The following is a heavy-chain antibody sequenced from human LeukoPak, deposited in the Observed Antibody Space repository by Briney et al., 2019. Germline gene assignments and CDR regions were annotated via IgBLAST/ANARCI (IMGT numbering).Heavy chain of an antibody. D-gene: IGHD3-9*01. CDR2: ISGYNGNT. CDR1: GYTFTNSG. Sequence: GASVQVSCKASGYTFTNSGISCVRQAPGQGLEWMGWISGYNGNTKNAPKLQGRVTMTTDTSTSTAYLELRSLRSDDSVFFFKQKTAYDILTGYFQPNWFDPWGQGTLVTVSS. J-gene: IGHJ5*02. V-gene: IGHV1-18*01. CDR3: QKTAYDILTGYFQPNWFDP.